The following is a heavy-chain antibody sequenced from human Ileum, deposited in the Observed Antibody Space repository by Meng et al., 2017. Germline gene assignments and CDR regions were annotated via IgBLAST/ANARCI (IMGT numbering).Heavy chain of an antibody. CDR2: IYLAGSP. D-gene: IGHD2-15*01. CDR1: GGSISSSFY. J-gene: IGHJ4*02. CDR3: VRHGGKYFDS. V-gene: IGHV4-4*02. Sequence: QVQRGGSGPGRVGPSGTLSPTCPVSGGSISSSFYCSWGRQSPGKGLEWIGQIYLAGSPNYNPSLESRVTISVGKYKNQFSLRLTSVTAADTAIFYCVRHGGKYFDSWGQGTLVTVSS.